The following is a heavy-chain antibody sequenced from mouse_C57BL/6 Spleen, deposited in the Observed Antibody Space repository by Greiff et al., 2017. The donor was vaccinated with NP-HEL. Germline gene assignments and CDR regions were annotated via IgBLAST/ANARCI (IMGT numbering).Heavy chain of an antibody. Sequence: VQLQQPGAELVKPGASVKLSCKASGYTFTSYWMHWVKQRPGQGLEWIGMIHPNSGSTNYNEKFKSKATLTVDKSSSTAYMQLSSLTSEDSAVYYCARLTLYYSNYAMDYWGQGTSVTVSS. D-gene: IGHD2-5*01. V-gene: IGHV1-64*01. CDR1: GYTFTSYW. J-gene: IGHJ4*01. CDR3: ARLTLYYSNYAMDY. CDR2: IHPNSGST.